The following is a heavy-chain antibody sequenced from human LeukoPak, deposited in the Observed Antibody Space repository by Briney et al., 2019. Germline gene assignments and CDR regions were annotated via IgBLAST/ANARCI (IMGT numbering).Heavy chain of an antibody. Sequence: AGGSLRLSCAASGFPFNTQDMRWVRQAPGKGLEWVSSIIADGGATFYADSVRGRFTISRDTSRNTLDLQMNSLRVEDTAVYYCGKGRVSEWGQGTLVTVSS. CDR1: GFPFNTQD. D-gene: IGHD6-19*01. J-gene: IGHJ4*02. CDR2: IIADGGAT. CDR3: GKGRVSE. V-gene: IGHV3-23*01.